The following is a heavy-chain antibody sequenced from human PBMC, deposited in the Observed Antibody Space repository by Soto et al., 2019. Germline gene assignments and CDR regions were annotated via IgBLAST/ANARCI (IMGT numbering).Heavy chain of an antibody. CDR3: ARDILSVGPRANDAFDV. Sequence: QVQLVQSGAEVRKPGASVNISCRASGFSFSDNLINWVRQAPGQSLEWMGCINPDNGNTRYSQKFQGRVTISRHSSASIAYVEVSDLTSEDTAVYYCARDILSVGPRANDAFDVWGQGTMVTVSS. CDR1: GFSFSDNL. J-gene: IGHJ3*01. D-gene: IGHD2-8*02. CDR2: INPDNGNT. V-gene: IGHV1-3*01.